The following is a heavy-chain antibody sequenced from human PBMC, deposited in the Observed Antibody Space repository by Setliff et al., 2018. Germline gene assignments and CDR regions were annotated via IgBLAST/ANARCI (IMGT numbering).Heavy chain of an antibody. J-gene: IGHJ5*02. D-gene: IGHD1-26*01. Sequence: SETLSLTCSVSGDSIPRSGYYWGWVRQSPGKGLEWIGNMYYIGSYDYNPSLKSRVTISLDTSKNQFSLKLTSVTAADTAVYYCARSYHLVLTNWFDAWGQGIRVTV. CDR3: ARSYHLVLTNWFDA. V-gene: IGHV4-39*07. CDR2: MYYIGSY. CDR1: GDSIPRSGYY.